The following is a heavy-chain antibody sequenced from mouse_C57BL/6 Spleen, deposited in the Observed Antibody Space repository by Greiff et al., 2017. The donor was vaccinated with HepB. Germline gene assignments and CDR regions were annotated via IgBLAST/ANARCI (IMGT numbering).Heavy chain of an antibody. Sequence: EVKLVESGGGLVKPGGSLKLSCAASGFTFSDYGMHWVRQAPEKGLEWVAYISSGSSTIYYADTVKGRFTISIDNAKNTLFLQMTSLRSEDTAMYYCASGDGYPDYWGQGTTLTVSS. J-gene: IGHJ2*01. CDR1: GFTFSDYG. V-gene: IGHV5-17*01. D-gene: IGHD2-3*01. CDR2: ISSGSSTI. CDR3: ASGDGYPDY.